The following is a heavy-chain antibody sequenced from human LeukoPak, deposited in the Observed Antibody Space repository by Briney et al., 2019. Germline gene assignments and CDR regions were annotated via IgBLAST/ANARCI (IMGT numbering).Heavy chain of an antibody. Sequence: PGGSLILSCAASGFTFSTYGMHWVRQAPGKGLEWVAVIWYDGSNKYYADSVKGRFTISRDNSKNTLYLQMDSLRAEDTALYYCARDWGSGNSYYFDYWGQGTLVTVSS. CDR3: ARDWGSGNSYYFDY. CDR2: IWYDGSNK. D-gene: IGHD3-10*01. J-gene: IGHJ4*02. CDR1: GFTFSTYG. V-gene: IGHV3-33*01.